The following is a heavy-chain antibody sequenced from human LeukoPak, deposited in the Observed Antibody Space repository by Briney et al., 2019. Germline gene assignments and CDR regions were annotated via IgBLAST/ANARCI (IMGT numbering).Heavy chain of an antibody. V-gene: IGHV4-39*01. CDR3: ARLTGAAAGPYYFDY. J-gene: IGHJ4*02. CDR1: GGSISSSSYY. D-gene: IGHD6-13*01. CDR2: IYYSGST. Sequence: PSETLSLTCTVSGGSISSSSYYWGWIRQPPGKGLEWIGSIYYSGSTCYTPSLKSRVTISVDTSKNQFSLKLSSVTAADTAVYYCARLTGAAAGPYYFDYWGQGTLVTVSS.